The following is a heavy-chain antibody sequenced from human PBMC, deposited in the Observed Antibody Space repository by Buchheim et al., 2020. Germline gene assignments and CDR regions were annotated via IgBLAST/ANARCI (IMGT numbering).Heavy chain of an antibody. V-gene: IGHV4-39*01. J-gene: IGHJ4*02. CDR1: GGSISSSSYY. Sequence: QLQLQESGPGLVKPSETLSLTCTVSGGSISSSSYYWGWIRQPPGNGLEWIGSIYYSGSTYYNPSLKSRVTISVDTSKNQFSLKLSSVTAADTAVYYCARRPTSSGWYEYWGQGTL. CDR2: IYYSGST. CDR3: ARRPTSSGWYEY. D-gene: IGHD6-19*01.